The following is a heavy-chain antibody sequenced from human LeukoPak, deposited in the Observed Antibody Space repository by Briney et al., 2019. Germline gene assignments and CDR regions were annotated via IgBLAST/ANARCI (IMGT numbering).Heavy chain of an antibody. J-gene: IGHJ3*02. CDR2: IYYSGST. V-gene: IGHV4-59*08. CDR3: ARLMPTEDAFDI. D-gene: IGHD4-17*01. Sequence: KPSETLSLTCTVSGGSISSYYWSWIRQPPGKGLEWIGYIYYSGSTNYNPSLKSRVTISVDTSKNQFSLKLSSVTAADTAVYYCARLMPTEDAFDIWGQGTMVTVSS. CDR1: GGSISSYY.